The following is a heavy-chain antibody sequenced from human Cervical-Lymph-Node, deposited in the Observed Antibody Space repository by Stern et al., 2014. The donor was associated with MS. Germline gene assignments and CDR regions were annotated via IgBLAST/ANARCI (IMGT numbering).Heavy chain of an antibody. V-gene: IGHV1-46*01. J-gene: IGHJ6*02. Sequence: VQLVESGAEVKKPGASVKVSCKASGFTFSTYHMHWVRQAPGHGLEWVGVVDPKGTSATYAQKFQGRVAITRPTSTATVYMELSSLRFEDTAVYFCAREEVKLEWSGFFYYGMDVWGQGTSVTVS. CDR2: VDPKGTSA. CDR3: AREEVKLEWSGFFYYGMDV. D-gene: IGHD3-3*01. CDR1: GFTFSTYH.